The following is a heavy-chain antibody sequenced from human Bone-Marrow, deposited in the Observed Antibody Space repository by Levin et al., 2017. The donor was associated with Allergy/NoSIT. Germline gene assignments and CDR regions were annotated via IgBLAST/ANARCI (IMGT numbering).Heavy chain of an antibody. CDR2: ISSSGSTI. V-gene: IGHV3-48*03. CDR3: AKKGPSSSAVGYFDY. CDR1: GFTFSSSE. D-gene: IGHD6-6*01. J-gene: IGHJ4*02. Sequence: LSLTCAASGFTFSSSEMNWVRQAPGKGLEWVSYISSSGSTIYYADSVKGRFTISRDNAKNSLYLQMNSLRVEDTAVYYCAKKGPSSSAVGYFDYWGQGTLVTVSS.